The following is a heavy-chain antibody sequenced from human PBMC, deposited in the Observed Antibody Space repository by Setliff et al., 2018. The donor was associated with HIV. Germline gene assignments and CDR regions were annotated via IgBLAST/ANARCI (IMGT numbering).Heavy chain of an antibody. V-gene: IGHV4-59*01. CDR1: GGSISSYY. CDR2: IYYSGST. Sequence: PSETLSLTCTVSGGSISSYYWSWIRQPPGKGLELIGYIYYSGSTNYNPSLKSRVTISVDTSQNQFSLKLSSVTAADTAVYYCARDRWSVAGAYYYYGMDVWGQGTTVTVSS. D-gene: IGHD6-19*01. CDR3: ARDRWSVAGAYYYYGMDV. J-gene: IGHJ6*02.